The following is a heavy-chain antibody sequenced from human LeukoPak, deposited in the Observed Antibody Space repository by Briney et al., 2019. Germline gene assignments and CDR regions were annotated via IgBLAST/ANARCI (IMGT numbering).Heavy chain of an antibody. Sequence: GGSLRLSCAASGFTFSSYAMHWVRQAPGKGLEYVSAISSNGGSTYYANSVKGRFTISRDNSKNTLYLQMGSLRAEDMAVYYCARGASSGYYYDRFGHWGQGTLVTVSS. V-gene: IGHV3-64*01. CDR1: GFTFSSYA. CDR3: ARGASSGYYYDRFGH. J-gene: IGHJ4*02. D-gene: IGHD3-22*01. CDR2: ISSNGGST.